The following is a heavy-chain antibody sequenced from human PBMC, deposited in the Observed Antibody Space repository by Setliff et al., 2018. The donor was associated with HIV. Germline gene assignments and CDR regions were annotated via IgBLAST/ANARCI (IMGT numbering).Heavy chain of an antibody. J-gene: IGHJ6*03. V-gene: IGHV3-21*01. Sequence: PGGSLRLSCAASGFTFSTSCMHWVRRAPGKGLEWISSISYRSSYIYYSDSVKGRFTISRDDAENSLFLQLDSLRDEDTAVYYCARSQGIGNYHMDVWGTGTTVTVSS. CDR1: GFTFSTSC. CDR3: ARSQGIGNYHMDV. D-gene: IGHD2-15*01. CDR2: ISYRSSYI.